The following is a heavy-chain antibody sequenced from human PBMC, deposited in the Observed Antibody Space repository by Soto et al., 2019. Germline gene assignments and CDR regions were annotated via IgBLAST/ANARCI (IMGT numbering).Heavy chain of an antibody. Sequence: QVQLQESGPGLVKPSQTLSLTCTVSGASINSGSYYWTWIRQHPGEDLEWIGYIYYSGRTYYNPSLRRRVTISVDTSRNHFSLALSSVTAADTAMYFCARDGKVPAAFGMGVWGQGTTVTVSS. CDR2: IYYSGRT. V-gene: IGHV4-31*03. D-gene: IGHD2-2*01. J-gene: IGHJ6*02. CDR3: ARDGKVPAAFGMGV. CDR1: GASINSGSYY.